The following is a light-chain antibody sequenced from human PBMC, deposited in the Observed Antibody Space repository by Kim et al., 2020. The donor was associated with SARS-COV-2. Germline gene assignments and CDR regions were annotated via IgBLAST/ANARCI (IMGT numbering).Light chain of an antibody. CDR2: QDS. J-gene: IGLJ2*01. CDR1: KLGDKY. Sequence: VPPGQTPSITCSGDKLGDKYACWYQQKPGQSPVPVIFQDSKRPSGIPERFSGSNSGNTATLTISGTQAMDEADYYCQAWDSSTVVFGGGTQLTVL. V-gene: IGLV3-1*01. CDR3: QAWDSSTVV.